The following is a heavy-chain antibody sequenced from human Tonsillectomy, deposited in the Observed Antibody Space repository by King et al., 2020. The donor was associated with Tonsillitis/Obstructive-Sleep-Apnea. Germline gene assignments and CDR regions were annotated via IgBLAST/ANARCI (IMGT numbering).Heavy chain of an antibody. J-gene: IGHJ6*02. CDR3: ARDRGGIVVLGMDV. Sequence: VQLVESGGGLVQPGGSLRLSCAASGFTFSSYAMHWVRQAPGKGLEYVSAISSNGGSTYYANSVKGRFTISRDNSKNTLYLQMGSLRAEDMAVYYCARDRGGIVVLGMDVWGQGTTDTVSS. V-gene: IGHV3-64*01. CDR2: ISSNGGST. CDR1: GFTFSSYA. D-gene: IGHD3-22*01.